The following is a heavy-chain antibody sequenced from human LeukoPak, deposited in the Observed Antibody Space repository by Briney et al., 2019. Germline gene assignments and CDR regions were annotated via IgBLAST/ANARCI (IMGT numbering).Heavy chain of an antibody. Sequence: SETLSLTCTVSGGSIRSGAYYWSWLRQHPGKGLEWIGYIYYSGSTYYNPSLKSRVTISVDTSKNQFSLKLSSVTAADTAVYYCARVPITMVRGIIIGGAFDYWGQGTLVTVSS. V-gene: IGHV4-31*03. CDR1: GGSIRSGAYY. J-gene: IGHJ4*02. CDR2: IYYSGST. CDR3: ARVPITMVRGIIIGGAFDY. D-gene: IGHD3-10*01.